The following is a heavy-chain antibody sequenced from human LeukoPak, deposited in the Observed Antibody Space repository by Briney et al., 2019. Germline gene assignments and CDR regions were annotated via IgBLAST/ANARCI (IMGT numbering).Heavy chain of an antibody. Sequence: GGSLRLSCAASGFTFSSYGMHWVRQAPGKGLEWVAVISYDGSNKYYADSVKGRFTISRDNSKNTQYLQMNSLRAEDPAVYYCAKVQDYYGSGVGFDYWGQGTLVTVSS. CDR2: ISYDGSNK. D-gene: IGHD3-10*01. CDR3: AKVQDYYGSGVGFDY. V-gene: IGHV3-30*18. CDR1: GFTFSSYG. J-gene: IGHJ4*02.